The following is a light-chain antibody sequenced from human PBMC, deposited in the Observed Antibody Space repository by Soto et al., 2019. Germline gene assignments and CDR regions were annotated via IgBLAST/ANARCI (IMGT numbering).Light chain of an antibody. V-gene: IGLV1-40*01. CDR3: QSYDSSLRAYVV. CDR2: DNN. CDR1: SSNIGASYD. Sequence: QSVLTQPPSVSGAPGQRVNISRTGSSSNIGASYDVHWYQHLPRTAPKLLMYDNNNRPSGVPDRFSGSKSGTSSSLAITGLQAEDEADYYGQSYDSSLRAYVVFGGGTKVTVL. J-gene: IGLJ2*01.